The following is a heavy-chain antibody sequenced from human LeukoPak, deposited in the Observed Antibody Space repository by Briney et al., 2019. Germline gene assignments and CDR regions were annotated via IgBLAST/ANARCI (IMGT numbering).Heavy chain of an antibody. CDR1: GFTFDDYA. J-gene: IGHJ4*02. Sequence: GGSLRLSCAASGFTFDDYAMHWVRQAPGKGLEWVSSISSSSSYIYYADSVKGRFTISRDNAKNSLYLQMNSLRAEDTAVYYCARVRGSNYWGQGTLVTVSS. CDR3: ARVRGSNY. D-gene: IGHD3-10*01. V-gene: IGHV3-21*01. CDR2: ISSSSSYI.